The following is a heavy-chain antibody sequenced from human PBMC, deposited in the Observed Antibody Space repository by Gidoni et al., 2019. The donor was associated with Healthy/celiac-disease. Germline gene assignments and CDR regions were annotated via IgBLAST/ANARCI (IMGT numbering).Heavy chain of an antibody. J-gene: IGHJ6*02. CDR1: GRSFSGYY. CDR3: ARGSGYYYYYGMDV. V-gene: IGHV4-34*01. Sequence: QVQLQQWGAGLLKPSETLSRTCAVYGRSFSGYYWSWIRQPPGKGLEWIGEINHSGRTNYNPSLKSRVTISVDTSKNQFSLKLSSVTAADTAVYYCARGSGYYYYYGMDVWGQGTTVTVSS. D-gene: IGHD5-12*01. CDR2: INHSGRT.